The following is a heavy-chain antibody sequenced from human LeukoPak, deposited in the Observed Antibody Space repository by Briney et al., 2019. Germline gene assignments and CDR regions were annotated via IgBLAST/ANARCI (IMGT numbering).Heavy chain of an antibody. CDR1: GFTFTRSA. V-gene: IGHV1-58*01. CDR2: IVVGSCNT. Sequence: ASVKVSCKASGFTFTRSAVQWVRQARGQGLEWIGWIVVGSCNTKYAQKFQERVTITRDMSTSTVYMELSSLRSEDTAVYYCAAARGATIELLDYWGQGTQVTVSS. J-gene: IGHJ4*02. D-gene: IGHD5-12*01. CDR3: AAARGATIELLDY.